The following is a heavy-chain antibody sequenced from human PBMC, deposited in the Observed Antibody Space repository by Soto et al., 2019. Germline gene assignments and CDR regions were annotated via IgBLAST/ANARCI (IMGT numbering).Heavy chain of an antibody. J-gene: IGHJ3*02. D-gene: IGHD6-13*01. CDR1: GYTLTELS. V-gene: IGHV1-24*01. Sequence: AASVKVSCKVSGYTLTELSMHWVRQAPGKGLEWMGGFDPEDGETIYAQKFQGRVTMTEDTSTDTAYMELSSLRSEDTAVYYCATTFNRLLYDWVDIAAAGTLAFDIWGQGTMVTVSS. CDR2: FDPEDGET. CDR3: ATTFNRLLYDWVDIAAAGTLAFDI.